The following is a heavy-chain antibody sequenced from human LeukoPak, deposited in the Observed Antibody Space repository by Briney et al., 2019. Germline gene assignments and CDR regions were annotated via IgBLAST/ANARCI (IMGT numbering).Heavy chain of an antibody. CDR1: GFTFSSYS. V-gene: IGHV3-23*01. D-gene: IGHD2-15*01. J-gene: IGHJ4*02. Sequence: GGSLRLSCAASGFTFSSYSMNWVRQAPGKGLEWVSAISGSGGSTYYADSVKGRFTISRDNSKNTLYLQMNSLRAEDTAVYYCAKVPYCSGGSCYSPFDYWGQGTLVTVSS. CDR2: ISGSGGST. CDR3: AKVPYCSGGSCYSPFDY.